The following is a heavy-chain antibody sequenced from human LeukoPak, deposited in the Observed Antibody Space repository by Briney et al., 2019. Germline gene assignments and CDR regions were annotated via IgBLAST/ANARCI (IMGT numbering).Heavy chain of an antibody. CDR2: ISLTGLA. CDR3: SRENGAFSPFGY. CDR1: GGSISNTNW. V-gene: IGHV4/OR15-8*02. Sequence: PSETLSLTCGVSGGSISNTNWWSWVRQPPGQGLEWIGEISLTGLAHYNPSLESRVTVSLDKSKNQLSLNLTSVTAADTAVYYCSRENGAFSPFGYWGQGTLVTVLS. D-gene: IGHD2-8*01. J-gene: IGHJ4*02.